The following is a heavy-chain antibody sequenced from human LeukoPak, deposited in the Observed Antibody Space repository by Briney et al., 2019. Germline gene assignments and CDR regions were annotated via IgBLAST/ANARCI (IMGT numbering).Heavy chain of an antibody. Sequence: GGSLRLSCAASGFTFSDYYKSWIRQAPGKGLEWVSYISSSGSTIYYADSVKGRFTISRDNAKNSLYLQMNSLRAEDTAVYYCARALRRGYSSSSESDYWGQGTLVTVSS. V-gene: IGHV3-11*01. D-gene: IGHD6-6*01. CDR2: ISSSGSTI. CDR1: GFTFSDYY. CDR3: ARALRRGYSSSSESDY. J-gene: IGHJ4*02.